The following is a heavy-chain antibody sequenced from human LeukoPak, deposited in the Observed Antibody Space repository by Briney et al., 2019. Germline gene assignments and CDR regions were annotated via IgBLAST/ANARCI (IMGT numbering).Heavy chain of an antibody. CDR2: ISSSSSYI. Sequence: PGGSLRLSCAASGFTFSSYSMNWVRQAPGKGLEWVSSISSSSSYIYYADSVKGRFTISRDNAKNSLYLQMNSLRAEDTAVYYCAGGPELQLWLYDYWGQGTLATVSS. D-gene: IGHD5-18*01. CDR1: GFTFSSYS. CDR3: AGGPELQLWLYDY. V-gene: IGHV3-21*01. J-gene: IGHJ4*02.